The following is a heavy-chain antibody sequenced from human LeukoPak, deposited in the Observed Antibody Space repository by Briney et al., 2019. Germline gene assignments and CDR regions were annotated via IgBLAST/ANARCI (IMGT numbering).Heavy chain of an antibody. V-gene: IGHV1-69*13. Sequence: SVKVSCKASGGTFSSYAISWVRQAPGQGLEWMGGIIPIFGTANYAQKFQGRVTITADESTSTAYMELSSLRSEDTAAYYCASRSRYCSSTSCYAHKYFQHWGQGTLVTVSS. CDR2: IIPIFGTA. CDR1: GGTFSSYA. CDR3: ASRSRYCSSTSCYAHKYFQH. D-gene: IGHD2-2*01. J-gene: IGHJ1*01.